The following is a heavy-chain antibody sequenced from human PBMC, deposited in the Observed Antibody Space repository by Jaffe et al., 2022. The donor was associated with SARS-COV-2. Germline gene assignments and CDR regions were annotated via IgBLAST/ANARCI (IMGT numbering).Heavy chain of an antibody. D-gene: IGHD3-9*01. CDR3: ATQYYDFLTGLKWFDP. J-gene: IGHJ5*02. V-gene: IGHV4-39*01. CDR1: GASITSSNYY. CDR2: IFFTGST. Sequence: QLQLQESGPGLVKPSETLSLTCTVSGASITSSNYYWAWIRQSPGKGLEWIGSIFFTGSTIYNPSLQSRVTISVDTSKKEFSLQLTSATAADTAVYYCATQYYDFLTGLKWFDPWGQGTLVTVSS.